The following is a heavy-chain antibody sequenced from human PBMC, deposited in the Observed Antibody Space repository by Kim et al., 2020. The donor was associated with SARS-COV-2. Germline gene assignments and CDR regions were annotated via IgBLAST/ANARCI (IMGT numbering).Heavy chain of an antibody. D-gene: IGHD2-2*01. V-gene: IGHV3-53*04. CDR1: GFTVSSNY. CDR3: ARVGSTSFSWFDP. CDR2: IYSGGST. Sequence: GGSLRLSCAASGFTVSSNYMSWVRQAPGKGLEWVSVIYSGGSTYYADSVKGRFTISRHNSKNTLYLQMNSLRAEDTAVYYCARVGSTSFSWFDPWDQGTLITVS. J-gene: IGHJ5*02.